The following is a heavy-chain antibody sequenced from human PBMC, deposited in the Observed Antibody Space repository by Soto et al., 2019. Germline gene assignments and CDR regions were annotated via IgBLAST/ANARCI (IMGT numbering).Heavy chain of an antibody. J-gene: IGHJ6*02. CDR3: ARDXAVAGTGGNYYYYGMDV. D-gene: IGHD6-19*01. V-gene: IGHV1-69*13. CDR2: IIPIFGTA. Sequence: SVKVSCKDSGGTFSSYAISWVRQAPGQGLEWMGGIIPIFGTANYAQKFQGRVTITADESTSTAYMELSSLRSEDTAVYYCARDXAVAGTGGNYYYYGMDVWGQGTTVTVSS. CDR1: GGTFSSYA.